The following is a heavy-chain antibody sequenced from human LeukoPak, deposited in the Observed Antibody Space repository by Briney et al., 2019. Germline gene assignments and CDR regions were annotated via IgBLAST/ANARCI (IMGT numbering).Heavy chain of an antibody. Sequence: SETLSLTCTVSGGSISSYYWSWIRQPPGKGLEWIGYIYYSGSTNYNPSLKSRVTISVDTSKNQFSLKLSSVTAADTAVYYCARRAYPDSSGYPFYYYYGMDVWGQGTTVTVSS. J-gene: IGHJ6*02. CDR3: ARRAYPDSSGYPFYYYYGMDV. CDR2: IYYSGST. V-gene: IGHV4-59*08. CDR1: GGSISSYY. D-gene: IGHD3-22*01.